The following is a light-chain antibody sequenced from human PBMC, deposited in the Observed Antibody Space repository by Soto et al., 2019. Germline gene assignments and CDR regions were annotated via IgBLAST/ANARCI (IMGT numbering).Light chain of an antibody. CDR1: QYMTRTY. V-gene: IGKV3-20*01. Sequence: EIVLTQSPGTLSLSPGERATLSCRASQYMTRTYIAWYQQKPGQAPRLLIYAASNRATGIPVKFSGSGSGTDYRLTITRLEPEDSAVYYCHQYDKAPQTFGQGTKVEIK. CDR2: AAS. J-gene: IGKJ2*01. CDR3: HQYDKAPQT.